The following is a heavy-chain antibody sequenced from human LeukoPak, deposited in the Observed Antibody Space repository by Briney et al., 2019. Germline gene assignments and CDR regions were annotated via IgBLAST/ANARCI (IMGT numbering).Heavy chain of an antibody. Sequence: ASVKVSCKVSGYTLTELSMHWVRQAPGKGLEWMGGFDPEVGETIYAQKFQGRVTMTEDTSTDTAYMELSSLRSEDTAVYYCATNRLRGYSYGYDRDDAFDIWGQGTMVTVSS. J-gene: IGHJ3*02. CDR3: ATNRLRGYSYGYDRDDAFDI. CDR2: FDPEVGET. CDR1: GYTLTELS. V-gene: IGHV1-24*01. D-gene: IGHD5-18*01.